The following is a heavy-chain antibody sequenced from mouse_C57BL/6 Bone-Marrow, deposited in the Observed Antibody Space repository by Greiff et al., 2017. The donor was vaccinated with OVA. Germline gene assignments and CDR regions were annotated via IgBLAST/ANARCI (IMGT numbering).Heavy chain of an antibody. D-gene: IGHD4-1*01. Sequence: VQLKQSGPELVKPGASVKIPCKASGYTFTDYNMDWVKQSHGKSLEWIGDINPNTGGTIYNQKFKGKATLTVDKSSSTAYMELRSLTSEDTAVYYCARNWDYWGQGTTLTVSS. CDR1: GYTFTDYN. J-gene: IGHJ2*01. CDR3: ARNWDY. V-gene: IGHV1-18*01. CDR2: INPNTGGT.